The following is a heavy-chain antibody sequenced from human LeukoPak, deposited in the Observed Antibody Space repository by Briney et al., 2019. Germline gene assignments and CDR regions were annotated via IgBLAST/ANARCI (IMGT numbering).Heavy chain of an antibody. D-gene: IGHD4-23*01. Sequence: QPGGSLRLSCAASGFTFSSYWMHWVRQAPGKGLMWVSRINSDGSGTNYADSVKGRFTISRDNAKNTVYLQMNSLRAEDTAAYYCASFYAVVTLDAFDIWGQGTMVTVSS. J-gene: IGHJ3*02. CDR1: GFTFSSYW. CDR2: INSDGSGT. V-gene: IGHV3-74*01. CDR3: ASFYAVVTLDAFDI.